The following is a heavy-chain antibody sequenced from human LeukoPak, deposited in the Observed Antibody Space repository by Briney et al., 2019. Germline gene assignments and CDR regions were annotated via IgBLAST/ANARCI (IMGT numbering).Heavy chain of an antibody. CDR3: ARGGRRQQLVRRFDP. CDR2: INHSGST. Sequence: PSETLSLTCAVYGGSFSGYYWSCIRQPPGKGLEWIGEINHSGSTNYNPSLKSRVTISVDTSKNQFSLKLSSVTAADTAVYYCARGGRRQQLVRRFDPWGQGILVTVSS. V-gene: IGHV4-34*01. CDR1: GGSFSGYY. D-gene: IGHD6-13*01. J-gene: IGHJ5*02.